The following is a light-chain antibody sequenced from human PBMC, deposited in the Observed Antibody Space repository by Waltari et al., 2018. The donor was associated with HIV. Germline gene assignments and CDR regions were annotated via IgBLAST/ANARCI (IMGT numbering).Light chain of an antibody. V-gene: IGLV1-40*01. J-gene: IGLJ2*01. CDR1: RSNIGAGYD. CDR2: GNK. Sequence: QSMLTQPPSVSGTLGQRIIISCTGSRSNIGAGYDVHWYQQLPGSAPKLLIYGNKNRPSGVPDRFSGSKSGTSASLAITGLQAGDEADYYCQSYDTSLSGSIFGGGTKLTVL. CDR3: QSYDTSLSGSI.